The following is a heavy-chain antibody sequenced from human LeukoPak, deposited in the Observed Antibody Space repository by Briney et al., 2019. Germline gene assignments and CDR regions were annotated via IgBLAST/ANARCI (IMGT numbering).Heavy chain of an antibody. D-gene: IGHD1-26*01. V-gene: IGHV4-39*01. CDR3: ARQPEGGSYIGAFDI. J-gene: IGHJ3*02. CDR2: IYSSGYP. Sequence: SETRSLACTVSGGSLSSSGYYWGWTRQPPGKGLEWIGSIYSSGYPYYNPYLKSRLTIAVDTSKNQFSLRLNSVTAADTAVYYCARQPEGGSYIGAFDIWGQGTMVTVSS. CDR1: GGSLSSSGYY.